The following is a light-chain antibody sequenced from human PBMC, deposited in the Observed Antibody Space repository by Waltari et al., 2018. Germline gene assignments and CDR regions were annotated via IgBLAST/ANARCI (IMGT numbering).Light chain of an antibody. CDR2: DAS. CDR1: QSVSKY. Sequence: EIVLPQSPGTRSLFPGARATLSCRASQSVSKYLAWYQPKPGQAPRLLIYDASTRATGIPDRFSGSGWGTDFSLTISRLEPEDFAVYYCQKYGTLPATFGQGTKVQ. CDR3: QKYGTLPAT. V-gene: IGKV3-20*01. J-gene: IGKJ1*01.